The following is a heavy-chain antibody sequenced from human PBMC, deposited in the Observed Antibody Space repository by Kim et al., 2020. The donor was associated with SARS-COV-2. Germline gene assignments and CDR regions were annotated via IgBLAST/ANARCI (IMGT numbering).Heavy chain of an antibody. J-gene: IGHJ5*02. CDR3: ARARPDIAPYNWFDP. Sequence: QKFQGRVTITADESTSTAYMELSSLRSEDTAVYYCARARPDIAPYNWFDPWGQGTLVTVSS. D-gene: IGHD5-12*01. V-gene: IGHV1-69*01.